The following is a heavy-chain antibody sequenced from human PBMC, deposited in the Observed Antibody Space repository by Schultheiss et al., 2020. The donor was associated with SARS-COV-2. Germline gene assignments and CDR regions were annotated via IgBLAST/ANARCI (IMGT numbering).Heavy chain of an antibody. Sequence: SKTLSLTCAVYGGSFSGYYWSWIRQPPGKGLEWIGEINHSGSTNYNPSLKSRVTISVDTSKNQFSLKLSSVTAADTAVYYCASSDISRTNNLNTFDYWGQGTLVTVSS. CDR1: GGSFSGYY. J-gene: IGHJ4*02. V-gene: IGHV4-34*01. CDR3: ASSDISRTNNLNTFDY. D-gene: IGHD1/OR15-1a*01. CDR2: INHSGST.